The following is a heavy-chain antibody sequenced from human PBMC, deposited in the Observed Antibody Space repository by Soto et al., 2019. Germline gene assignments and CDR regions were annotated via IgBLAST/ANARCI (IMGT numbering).Heavy chain of an antibody. CDR2: TYYRSRFFS. J-gene: IGHJ4*02. CDR3: AGFGVGDRDDT. D-gene: IGHD2-8*01. CDR1: GDSVSSYSAA. Sequence: PSQTLSLTCAISGDSVSSYSAAWNWIRQSPSGGLEWLGRTYYRSRFFSDYAESVKSRIIINPDTSKNQFSLQLKSVTAADTAVYFCAGFGVGDRDDTWGQGTLVTVSS. V-gene: IGHV6-1*01.